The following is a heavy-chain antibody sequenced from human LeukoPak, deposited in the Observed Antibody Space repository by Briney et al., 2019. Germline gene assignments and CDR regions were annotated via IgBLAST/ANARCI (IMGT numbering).Heavy chain of an antibody. V-gene: IGHV3-23*01. Sequence: GGSLRLSCAASGFTFSNYAMSWVRQAPGKGLEWVSAVSGSGGSTYYADSVKGRFTISRDNSENTLYLQVNSLRAEDTAVYYCAKTSRGSWWTFGYWGQGTLVTVSS. CDR2: VSGSGGST. J-gene: IGHJ4*02. D-gene: IGHD6-13*01. CDR3: AKTSRGSWWTFGY. CDR1: GFTFSNYA.